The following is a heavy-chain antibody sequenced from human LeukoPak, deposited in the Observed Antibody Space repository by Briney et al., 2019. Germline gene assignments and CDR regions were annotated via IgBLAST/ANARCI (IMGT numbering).Heavy chain of an antibody. CDR3: ATTPYYYDSSGSGYY. J-gene: IGHJ4*02. CDR2: IYTSGST. Sequence: SETLSLTCTVSGGSISSGSYYWSWIRQPAGKGLEWIGRIYTSGSTNYNPSLKSRVTISVDTSKNQFSLKLSSVTAADTAVYYCATTPYYYDSSGSGYYWGQGTLVTVSS. D-gene: IGHD3-22*01. V-gene: IGHV4-61*02. CDR1: GGSISSGSYY.